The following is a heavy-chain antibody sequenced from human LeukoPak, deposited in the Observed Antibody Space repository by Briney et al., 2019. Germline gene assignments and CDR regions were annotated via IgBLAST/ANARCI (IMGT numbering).Heavy chain of an antibody. D-gene: IGHD5-24*01. V-gene: IGHV1-8*03. J-gene: IGHJ6*03. CDR3: ARVSHEGEMATKKSHYYYMDV. CDR1: GYTFTSYA. CDR2: MNPNSGNT. Sequence: ASVKVSCKASGYTFTSYAMHWVRQAPGQRLEWMGWMNPNSGNTGYAQKFQGRVTITRNTSISTAYMELSSLRSEDTAVYYCARVSHEGEMATKKSHYYYMDVWGKGTTVTISS.